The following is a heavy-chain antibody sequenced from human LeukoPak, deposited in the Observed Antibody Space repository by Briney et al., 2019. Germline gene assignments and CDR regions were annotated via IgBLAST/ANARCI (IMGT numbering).Heavy chain of an antibody. J-gene: IGHJ4*02. CDR2: IYYSGGT. Sequence: PSETLSLTCTVSGGSISSYYGSGSRQPPGKGLEWSGDIYYSGGTNYKPSLKSRVTISVGTSKNQFSLKPSPVTAADTAVYYCARHYPLGYWGQGTLVNVSS. CDR3: ARHYPLGY. CDR1: GGSISSYY. V-gene: IGHV4-59*08.